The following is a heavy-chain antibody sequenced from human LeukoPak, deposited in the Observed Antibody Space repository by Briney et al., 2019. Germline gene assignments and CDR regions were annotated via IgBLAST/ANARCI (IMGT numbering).Heavy chain of an antibody. CDR1: GFTFSSCS. D-gene: IGHD6-19*01. V-gene: IGHV3-21*01. CDR2: ISSSSSYI. Sequence: GGSLRLSCAASGFTFSSCSMNWVRQAPGKGLEWVSSISSSSSYIYYADSVKGRFTISRDNAKNSLYLQMNSLRAEDTAVYYCARAPGGSGWYDRVGAFDIWGQGTMVTVSS. J-gene: IGHJ3*02. CDR3: ARAPGGSGWYDRVGAFDI.